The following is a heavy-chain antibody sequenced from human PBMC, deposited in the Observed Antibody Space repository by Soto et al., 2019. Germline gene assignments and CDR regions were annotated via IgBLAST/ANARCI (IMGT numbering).Heavy chain of an antibody. V-gene: IGHV1-69*04. CDR2: IIPILGIA. CDR3: ARGPPHDAFDI. Sequence: GASVKVSCKASGYTFTSYAIHWVRQAPGQGLEWMGRIIPILGIANYAQKFQGRVTITADKSTSTAYMELSSLRSEDTAVYYCARGPPHDAFDIWGQGTMVTVSS. J-gene: IGHJ3*02. CDR1: GYTFTSYA.